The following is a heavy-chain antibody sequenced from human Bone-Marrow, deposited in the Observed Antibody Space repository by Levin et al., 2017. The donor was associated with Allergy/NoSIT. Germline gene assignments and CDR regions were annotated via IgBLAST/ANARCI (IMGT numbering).Heavy chain of an antibody. CDR2: ISYSGST. Sequence: SQTLSLTCSVSGVSIHIPDYYWRWIRQSPGKGLEWIGYISYSGSTYYNPSLKSRLGISLDTSKNRFSLKLTSVTAADTAVYYCAGHTHYYGAGTYYSPFDYWGQGTVVTVSS. CDR3: AGHTHYYGAGTYYSPFDY. V-gene: IGHV4-30-4*01. CDR1: GVSIHIPDYY. D-gene: IGHD3-10*01. J-gene: IGHJ4*02.